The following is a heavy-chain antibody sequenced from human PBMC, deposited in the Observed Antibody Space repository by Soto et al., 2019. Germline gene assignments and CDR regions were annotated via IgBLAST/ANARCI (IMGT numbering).Heavy chain of an antibody. V-gene: IGHV4-30-4*01. CDR1: GDSISSGDYY. D-gene: IGHD6-13*01. Sequence: SETLSLTCTVSGDSISSGDYYWSWIRQPPGKGLEWIGEIYYSGNTNYNPSLKGRATISVDKSKNQFSLRLNSVTAADTAVYYCVRVVWGVPAPGTSGWFDPWGQGTLVTVSS. J-gene: IGHJ5*02. CDR3: VRVVWGVPAPGTSGWFDP. CDR2: IYYSGNT.